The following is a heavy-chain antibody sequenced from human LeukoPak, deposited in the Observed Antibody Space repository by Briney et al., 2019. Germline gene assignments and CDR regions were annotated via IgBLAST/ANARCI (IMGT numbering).Heavy chain of an antibody. CDR1: GGSISSSSYY. CDR3: AWSGYYGWFDP. V-gene: IGHV4-39*07. D-gene: IGHD3-3*01. Sequence: SETLSLTCTVSGGSISSSSYYWGWIRQPPGKGLEWIGSIYYSGSTYYNSSLKSRVTISVDTSKNQFSLKLSSVTAADTAVYYCAWSGYYGWFDPWGQGTLVTVSS. J-gene: IGHJ5*02. CDR2: IYYSGST.